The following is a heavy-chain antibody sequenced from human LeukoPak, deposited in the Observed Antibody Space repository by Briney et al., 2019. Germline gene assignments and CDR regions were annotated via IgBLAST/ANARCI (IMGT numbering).Heavy chain of an antibody. Sequence: ASVKVSCEVSGYTLTELAIHWVRQAPGKGLEWMGNFDLEDGKPIYAQKFQGRVTLTTDSSTTTAYMELRSLRSDDTAVYYCARCPNTKRWFDPWGQGTRVTVSS. CDR3: ARCPNTKRWFDP. V-gene: IGHV1-24*01. CDR2: FDLEDGKP. D-gene: IGHD5-24*01. J-gene: IGHJ5*02. CDR1: GYTLTELA.